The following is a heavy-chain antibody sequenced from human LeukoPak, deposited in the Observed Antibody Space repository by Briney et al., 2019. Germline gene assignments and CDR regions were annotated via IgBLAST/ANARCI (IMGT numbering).Heavy chain of an antibody. CDR2: IYYSGST. CDR1: GGSISSYY. V-gene: IGHV4-59*08. J-gene: IGHJ4*02. D-gene: IGHD6-13*01. CDR3: ARRAAAGRVYFDY. Sequence: PSETLSLTCTVSGGSISSYYWSWIRQPPGKGLEWIGYIYYSGSTNYNPSLKSGVTITVDTSKNQFSLKLSSVTAADTAVYYCARRAAAGRVYFDYWGQGTLVTVSS.